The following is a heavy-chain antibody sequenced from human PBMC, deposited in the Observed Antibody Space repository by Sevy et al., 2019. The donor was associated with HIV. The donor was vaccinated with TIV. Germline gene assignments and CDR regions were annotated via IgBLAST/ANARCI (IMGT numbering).Heavy chain of an antibody. J-gene: IGHJ3*02. D-gene: IGHD3-22*01. CDR1: GFTVSSNY. CDR2: ISGSGGST. Sequence: GGSLRLSCAASGFTVSSNYMSWVRQAPGKGLEWVSAISGSGGSTYYADSVKGRFTISRDNSKNTLYLQMNSLRAEDTAVYYCAKEVGGYIAAAGTGWYDYYDSSGSGTGAFDIWGQGTMVTVSS. CDR3: AKEVGGYIAAAGTGWYDYYDSSGSGTGAFDI. V-gene: IGHV3-23*01.